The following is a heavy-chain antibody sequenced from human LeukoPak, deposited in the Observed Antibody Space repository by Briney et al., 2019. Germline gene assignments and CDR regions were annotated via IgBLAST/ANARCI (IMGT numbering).Heavy chain of an antibody. D-gene: IGHD3-16*01. CDR2: IYQTGTT. CDR1: GGYISNYY. CDR3: ARPPAPFGALYYFDF. J-gene: IGHJ4*02. Sequence: SESLSLTCTVSGGYISNYYWTWIRQPPGKGLEWIGFIYQTGTTNYNPSLKSRVTISVDTPKNQFSLRLSAVTAADTAVYYCARPPAPFGALYYFDFRGQGTLVTVSS. V-gene: IGHV4-59*08.